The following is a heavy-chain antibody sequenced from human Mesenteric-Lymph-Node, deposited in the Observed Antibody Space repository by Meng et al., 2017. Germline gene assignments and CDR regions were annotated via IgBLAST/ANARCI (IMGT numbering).Heavy chain of an antibody. D-gene: IGHD3-10*01. CDR3: ARSKHYYGSGTYYKIPSEFDY. V-gene: IGHV1-18*04. CDR1: GYTFTSYY. J-gene: IGHJ4*02. CDR2: ISPYNGYT. Sequence: ASVKVSCKASGYTFTSYYMHWVRQAPGQGLEWMGWISPYNGYTKTAQMLQGRVTLTTDTSTSTAYMELRSLTSDDTAVYYCARSKHYYGSGTYYKIPSEFDYWGQGTLVTVSS.